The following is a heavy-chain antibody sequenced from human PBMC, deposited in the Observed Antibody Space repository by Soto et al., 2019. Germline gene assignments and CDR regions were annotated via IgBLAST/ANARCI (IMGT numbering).Heavy chain of an antibody. D-gene: IGHD2-2*01. CDR1: GGSVRSGAYY. CDR3: ARGRVVPGAIDYFDY. Sequence: LSLTFTASGGSVRSGAYYWSWIRQLPGNGLEWIGNIDYSGSTYYTSSLKSRPIISLDTSKNQVSLKLSSVTAADTAVYYCARGRVVPGAIDYFDYWGQGTPVTVSS. V-gene: IGHV4-31*03. J-gene: IGHJ4*02. CDR2: IDYSGST.